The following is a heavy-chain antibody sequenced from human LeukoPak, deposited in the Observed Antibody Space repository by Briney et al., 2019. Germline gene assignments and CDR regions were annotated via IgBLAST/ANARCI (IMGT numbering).Heavy chain of an antibody. CDR1: GFTFSSYS. CDR3: AKGGKWDVTPFAY. CDR2: ISSSSSTI. V-gene: IGHV3-48*01. D-gene: IGHD1-26*01. Sequence: QAGGSLRLSCAASGFTFSSYSMNWVRQAPGKGLEWVSYISSSSSTIYYADSVKGRFTISRDNSKNTLYLQVNSLRAEDTAVYYCAKGGKWDVTPFAYWGQGTLVTVSS. J-gene: IGHJ4*02.